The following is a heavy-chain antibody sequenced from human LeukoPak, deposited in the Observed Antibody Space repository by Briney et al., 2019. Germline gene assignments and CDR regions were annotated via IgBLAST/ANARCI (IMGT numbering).Heavy chain of an antibody. CDR3: ARVKERTKATIPDYFQH. CDR1: GYTFTGYY. CDR2: INPDSGGT. J-gene: IGHJ1*01. V-gene: IGHV1-2*02. D-gene: IGHD4-17*01. Sequence: AASVKVSCKASGYTFTGYYMHWVRQAPGQGLEWMGWINPDSGGTNYGKNFQGRVTMTRDTSISIVYMEVNRLRSDDTAVYYCARVKERTKATIPDYFQHWGQGTLVTVSS.